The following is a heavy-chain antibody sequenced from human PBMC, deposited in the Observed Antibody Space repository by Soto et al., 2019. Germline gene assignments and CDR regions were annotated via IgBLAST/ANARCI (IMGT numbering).Heavy chain of an antibody. CDR3: VKDRLRHCTSTSCSLLDY. CDR2: IDSNGQIT. J-gene: IGHJ4*02. Sequence: GGSLRLSCSASGFTFSDYTMHWVRQTSEKRLEYISIIDSNGQITDDAESVKGRFAISRDNSKNTLYLQMTSLRPDDTAVYYCVKDRLRHCTSTSCSLLDYWGQGTPVTVYS. V-gene: IGHV3-64D*06. CDR1: GFTFSDYT. D-gene: IGHD2-2*01.